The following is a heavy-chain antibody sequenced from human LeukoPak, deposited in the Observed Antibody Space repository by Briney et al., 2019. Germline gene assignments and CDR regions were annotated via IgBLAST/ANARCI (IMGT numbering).Heavy chain of an antibody. J-gene: IGHJ5*02. D-gene: IGHD6-19*01. CDR1: GFTFSSYG. CDR2: IWYDGSNK. V-gene: IGHV3-33*01. CDR3: ARDSFPCSSGWFGNP. Sequence: GRSLRLSCAASGFTFSSYGMHWVRQAPGKGLEWVAVIWYDGSNKYYADSVKGRFTISRDNSKNTLYLQMNSLRAEDTAVYYCARDSFPCSSGWFGNPWGQGTLVTVSS.